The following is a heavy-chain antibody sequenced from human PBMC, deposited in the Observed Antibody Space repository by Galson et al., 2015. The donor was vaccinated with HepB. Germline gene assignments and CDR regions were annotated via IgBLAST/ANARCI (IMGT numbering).Heavy chain of an antibody. J-gene: IGHJ5*02. CDR2: ISGSGGST. Sequence: SLRLSCAASGFTFSSYAMSWVRQAPGKGLEWVSAISGSGGSTYYADSVKGRFTISRDNSKNTLYLQMNSLRAEDTAVYYCAKDRRITMVRELGNWVDPWGQGTLVTVSS. CDR3: AKDRRITMVRELGNWVDP. V-gene: IGHV3-23*01. CDR1: GFTFSSYA. D-gene: IGHD3-10*01.